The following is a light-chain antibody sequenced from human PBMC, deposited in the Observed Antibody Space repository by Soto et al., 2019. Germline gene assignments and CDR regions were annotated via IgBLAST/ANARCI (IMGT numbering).Light chain of an antibody. CDR3: QQYNSYSLA. V-gene: IGKV1-5*01. CDR1: QSIGTW. J-gene: IGKJ1*01. Sequence: DIQMTQSPSTLSASVGDRVTITCRASQSIGTWLAWYQHKPGRAPKLLIYDASTLEGGVPSRFIGSRSGTEFTFTISSLQPDDFATYYCQQYNSYSLAFGLGTKVEIK. CDR2: DAS.